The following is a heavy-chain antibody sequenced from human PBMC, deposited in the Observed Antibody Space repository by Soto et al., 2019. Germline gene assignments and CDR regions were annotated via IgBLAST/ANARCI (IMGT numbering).Heavy chain of an antibody. V-gene: IGHV4-30-4*01. CDR3: ARSNYYYDSSGYRAHDY. D-gene: IGHD3-22*01. CDR2: IYYSGST. CDR1: GGSISSGDYY. Sequence: SETLSLTCTVSGGSISSGDYYWSWIRQPPGKGLEWIGYIYYSGSTYYNPSLKSRVTISVDTSKNQFSLKLSSVTAADTAVYYCARSNYYYDSSGYRAHDYWGQGTLVTVSS. J-gene: IGHJ4*02.